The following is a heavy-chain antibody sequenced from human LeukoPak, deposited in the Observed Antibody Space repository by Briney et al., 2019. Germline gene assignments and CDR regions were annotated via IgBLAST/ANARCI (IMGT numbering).Heavy chain of an antibody. CDR2: ISGSGGST. Sequence: GGSLRLSCAASGFTFSSYAMSWVRQAPGKGLEWVSAISGSGGSTYYADSVKGRFTISRDNSKNTLYLQMNSLRAEDTAVYYCAKEGIAARPRLRFGHLDYWGQGTLVTVSS. CDR1: GFTFSSYA. CDR3: AKEGIAARPRLRFGHLDY. V-gene: IGHV3-23*01. J-gene: IGHJ4*02. D-gene: IGHD6-6*01.